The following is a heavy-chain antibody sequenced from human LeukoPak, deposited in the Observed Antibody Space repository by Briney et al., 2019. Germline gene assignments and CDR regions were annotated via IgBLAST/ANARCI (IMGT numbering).Heavy chain of an antibody. V-gene: IGHV4-59*08. CDR1: GGSISSYY. J-gene: IGHJ5*02. CDR2: IYYSGST. Sequence: SETLSLTCTVSGGSISSYYWSWIRQPPGKGLEWIGYIYYSGSTNYNPFLKSRVTISVDTSKNQFSLKLSSVTAADTAVYYCARQSSRYSSSWNRFDPWGQGTLVTVSS. CDR3: ARQSSRYSSSWNRFDP. D-gene: IGHD6-13*01.